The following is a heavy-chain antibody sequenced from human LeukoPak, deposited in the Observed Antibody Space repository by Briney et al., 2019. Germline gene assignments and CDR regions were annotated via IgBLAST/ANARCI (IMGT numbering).Heavy chain of an antibody. J-gene: IGHJ5*02. CDR1: GGSFSGYY. Sequence: SETLSPTCAVYGGSFSGYYWSWIRQPPGKGLEWIGEINHSGSTNYNPSLKSRVTISVDTSKNQFSLKLSSVTAADTAVYYCARGKGYCSGGSCYSSARAMGANWFDPWGQGTLVTVSS. D-gene: IGHD2-15*01. V-gene: IGHV4-34*01. CDR3: ARGKGYCSGGSCYSSARAMGANWFDP. CDR2: INHSGST.